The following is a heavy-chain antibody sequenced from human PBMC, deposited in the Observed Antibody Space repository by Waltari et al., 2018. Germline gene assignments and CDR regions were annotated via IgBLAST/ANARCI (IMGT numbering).Heavy chain of an antibody. CDR3: ARGERITIFGVVIRRANWFDP. D-gene: IGHD3-3*01. J-gene: IGHJ5*02. V-gene: IGHV4-34*01. CDR1: GGSFSVYS. Sequence: QVQLQQWGAGLLKPSETLSLTCAVYGGSFSVYSWSWLRQPPRKGLEWIGEINHSGSTNYNPSLKSRVTISVDTSKNQFSLKLSSVTAADTAVYYCARGERITIFGVVIRRANWFDPWGQGTLVTVSS. CDR2: INHSGST.